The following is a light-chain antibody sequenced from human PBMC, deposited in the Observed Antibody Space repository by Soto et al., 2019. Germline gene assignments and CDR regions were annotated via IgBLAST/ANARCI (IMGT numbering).Light chain of an antibody. CDR1: QSVSNN. Sequence: EIVMTQSPATLSVSPGERATLSCRASQSVSNNLAWYQQKPGQAPRLLIYHASTGATGIPARFSGSGSVTELTLTISSVQSEDFAVYDCQQYNEWPLTFGGGTKVEIK. J-gene: IGKJ4*02. CDR2: HAS. CDR3: QQYNEWPLT. V-gene: IGKV3-15*01.